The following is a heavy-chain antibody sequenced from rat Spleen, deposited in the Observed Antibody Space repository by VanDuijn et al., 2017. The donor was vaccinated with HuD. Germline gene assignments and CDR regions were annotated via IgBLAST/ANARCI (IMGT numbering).Heavy chain of an antibody. CDR2: IDSAGIT. D-gene: IGHD1-10*01. J-gene: IGHJ2*01. CDR1: GYPSTSSYR. V-gene: IGHV3-3*01. Sequence: EVQLQESGPGLVKPSQSLSLTRSVTGYPSTSSYRSSWVRKFPGNKLEWMGYIDSAGITNYNPSLKSRISITRDTSQNKFFLQVNSVTTEDTATYYCGRDNNYKAYWGQGVMVTVSS. CDR3: GRDNNYKAY.